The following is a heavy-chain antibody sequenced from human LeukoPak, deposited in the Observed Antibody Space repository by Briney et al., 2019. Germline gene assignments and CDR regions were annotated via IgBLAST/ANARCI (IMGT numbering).Heavy chain of an antibody. D-gene: IGHD4-17*01. J-gene: IGHJ4*02. CDR2: FDPEDGET. CDR3: ATFLRRPPNYFDY. V-gene: IGHV1-24*01. Sequence: ASVKVSCKASGYTFTGYYMHWVRQAPGKGLEWMGGFDPEDGETIYAQKFQGRVTMTEDTSTDTAYMELSSLRSEDTAVYYCATFLRRPPNYFDYWGQGTLVTVSS. CDR1: GYTFTGYY.